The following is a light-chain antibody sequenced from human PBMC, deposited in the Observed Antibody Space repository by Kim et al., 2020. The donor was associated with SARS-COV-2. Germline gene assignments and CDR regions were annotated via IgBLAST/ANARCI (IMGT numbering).Light chain of an antibody. V-gene: IGKV1-8*01. CDR3: QQYYSYPLYT. CDR2: AAS. Sequence: AIRITQSPSSLSASTGDRVTITCRASQGISSYLAWYQQKPGKAPKLLIYAASTLQSGVPSRFSGSGSGTDFTLTISCLQSEDFATYYCQQYYSYPLYTFGQGNKLEI. CDR1: QGISSY. J-gene: IGKJ2*01.